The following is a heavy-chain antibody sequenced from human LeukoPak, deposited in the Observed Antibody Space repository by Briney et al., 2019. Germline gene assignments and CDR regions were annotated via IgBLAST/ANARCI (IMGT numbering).Heavy chain of an antibody. CDR2: IYHSGST. D-gene: IGHD3-16*02. CDR3: ARERDDYVWGSYPLYNWFDP. CDR1: GYSISSGYY. J-gene: IGHJ5*02. V-gene: IGHV4-38-2*02. Sequence: SETLSLTCAVSGYSISSGYYWGWIRRPPGKGLEWIGIIYHSGSTYYNPSLKRRVTISVDTSKTQFSLKLSSVTAADTAVYYCARERDDYVWGSYPLYNWFDPWGQGTLVTVSS.